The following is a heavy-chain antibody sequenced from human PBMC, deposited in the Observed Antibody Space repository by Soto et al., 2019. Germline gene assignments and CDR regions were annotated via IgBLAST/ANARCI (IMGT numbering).Heavy chain of an antibody. CDR2: ISYDGSNK. D-gene: IGHD3-22*01. CDR1: GFTFSSYG. Sequence: GGSLRLSCAASGFTFSSYGMHWVRQAPGKGLEWVAVISYDGSNKYYADSVKGRFTISRDNSKNTLYLQMNSLRAEDTAVYYCAKAKLYYYDSSGLDYWGQGTLVTVSS. V-gene: IGHV3-30*18. J-gene: IGHJ4*02. CDR3: AKAKLYYYDSSGLDY.